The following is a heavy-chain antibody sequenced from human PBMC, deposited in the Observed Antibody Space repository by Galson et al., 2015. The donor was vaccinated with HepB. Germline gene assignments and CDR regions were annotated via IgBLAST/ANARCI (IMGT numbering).Heavy chain of an antibody. CDR3: AKARGDPLHLGELSGMDYFDY. V-gene: IGHV3-9*01. J-gene: IGHJ4*02. CDR1: GFTFDDYA. CDR2: ISWNSGSI. D-gene: IGHD3-16*02. Sequence: SLRLSCAASGFTFDDYAMHWVRQAPGKGLEWVSGISWNSGSIGYADSVKGRFTISRDNAKNSLYLQMNSLRAEDTALYYCAKARGDPLHLGELSGMDYFDYWGQGTLVTVSS.